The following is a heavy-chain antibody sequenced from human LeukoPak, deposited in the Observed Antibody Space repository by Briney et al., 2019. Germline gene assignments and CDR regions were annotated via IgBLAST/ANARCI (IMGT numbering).Heavy chain of an antibody. CDR3: ARLFDRYYDSSGLDY. J-gene: IGHJ4*02. CDR2: INPSGGST. Sequence: ASVKVSCKASGYTFTSYYMHWVRQAPGQGLEWMGIINPSGGSTSYAQKFQGRVIMTRDTSTSTVYMELSSLRSEDTAVYYCARLFDRYYDSSGLDYWGQGTLVTVSS. D-gene: IGHD3-22*01. CDR1: GYTFTSYY. V-gene: IGHV1-46*01.